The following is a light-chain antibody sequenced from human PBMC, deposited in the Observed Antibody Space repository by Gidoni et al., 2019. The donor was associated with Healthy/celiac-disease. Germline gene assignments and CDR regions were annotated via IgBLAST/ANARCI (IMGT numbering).Light chain of an antibody. Sequence: IQMTPSPSSLSASVGDRVTITCRASQSISSYLNWYQQKPGKAPKLLIYAASSLQSGVPSRFSGSGSGTDFTLTISSLQPEDVATYYCKQSYSTPRTFGQGTKVEIK. CDR3: KQSYSTPRT. CDR1: QSISSY. CDR2: AAS. V-gene: IGKV1-39*01. J-gene: IGKJ1*01.